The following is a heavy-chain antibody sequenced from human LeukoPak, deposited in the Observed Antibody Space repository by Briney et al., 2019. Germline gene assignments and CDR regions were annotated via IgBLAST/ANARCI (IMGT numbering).Heavy chain of an antibody. V-gene: IGHV4-30-4*01. J-gene: IGHJ5*02. D-gene: IGHD6-13*01. Sequence: SETLSLTCTVSGGSISSGDYYWSWIRQPPGQGLEWIGYIYYSGSTYYNPSLKSRVTISVDTSKNQFSLKLSSVTAADTAVYYCARSRQNWFDPWGQGTLVTVSS. CDR3: ARSRQNWFDP. CDR2: IYYSGST. CDR1: GGSISSGDYY.